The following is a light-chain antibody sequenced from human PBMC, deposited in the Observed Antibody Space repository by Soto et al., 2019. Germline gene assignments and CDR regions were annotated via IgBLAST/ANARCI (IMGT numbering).Light chain of an antibody. J-gene: IGLJ3*02. V-gene: IGLV2-14*01. Sequence: QSALTQPASVSGSPGQSITISCTGTSSDIGSNNYVSWFQQRPGKAPTLIIYEVSNRPSGVSTHFSGSKSGNTASLTISGLLPEDEAEYYCSSYTTTKRLFGGGTKLTVL. CDR1: SSDIGSNNY. CDR3: SSYTTTKRL. CDR2: EVS.